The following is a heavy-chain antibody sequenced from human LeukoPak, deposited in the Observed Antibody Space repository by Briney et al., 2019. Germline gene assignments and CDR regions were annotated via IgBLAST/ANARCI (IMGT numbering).Heavy chain of an antibody. CDR1: GDSISNSY. D-gene: IGHD3-16*01. CDR3: ARVGRGDYVWGSYSFDY. V-gene: IGHV4-59*01. Sequence: NSSETLSLTCTVSGDSISNSYWSWIRQPPGKGLEWIGYISYTGSTNYNPSLKSRVTISVDTSKNQFSLKLSSVTAADTAVYYCARVGRGDYVWGSYSFDYWGQGTLVTVSS. CDR2: ISYTGST. J-gene: IGHJ4*02.